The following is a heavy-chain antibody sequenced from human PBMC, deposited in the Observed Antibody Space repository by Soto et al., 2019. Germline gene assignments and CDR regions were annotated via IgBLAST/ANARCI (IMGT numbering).Heavy chain of an antibody. CDR1: FGSISGRNVF. CDR3: ARTKGRHLDL. V-gene: IGHV4-39*01. Sequence: PSETLSLTCTVSFGSISGRNVFWCWVRQPPGKGLEWIGNIDYSGTAYFNPSLGTRVTFPVDTSKNQFSLTLYSVTAADTAVYYCARTKGRHLDLWCQGILVTVS. CDR2: IDYSGTA. D-gene: IGHD2-8*01. J-gene: IGHJ5*02.